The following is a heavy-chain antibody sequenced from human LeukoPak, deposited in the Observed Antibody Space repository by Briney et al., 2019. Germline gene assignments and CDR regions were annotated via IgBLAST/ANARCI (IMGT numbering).Heavy chain of an antibody. J-gene: IGHJ4*02. Sequence: NPSETLSLTCTVSGGSISSYYWSWIRQPAGKGLEWIGRIYTSGSTNYNPSLKSRVTMSVDTSKNQFSLKLSSVTAADTAVYYCARDLRSARIYDSSGYYNYWGQGTLVTVSS. CDR2: IYTSGST. CDR3: ARDLRSARIYDSSGYYNY. V-gene: IGHV4-4*07. D-gene: IGHD3-22*01. CDR1: GGSISSYY.